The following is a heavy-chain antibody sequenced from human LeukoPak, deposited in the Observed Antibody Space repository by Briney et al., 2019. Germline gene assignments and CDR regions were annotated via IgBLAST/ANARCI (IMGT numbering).Heavy chain of an antibody. D-gene: IGHD3-3*01. CDR1: GFTFSCCG. CDR3: AKDQEVWSGYPFDY. Sequence: GGSLRLSCAASGFTFSCCGMTWVRQAPGKGLEWVSTISDSADRTFYAESVRGRFTMSRDNSKNTLYLQMNSLRAEDTAVYYCAKDQEVWSGYPFDYWGQGTLVTVSS. CDR2: ISDSADRT. J-gene: IGHJ4*02. V-gene: IGHV3-23*01.